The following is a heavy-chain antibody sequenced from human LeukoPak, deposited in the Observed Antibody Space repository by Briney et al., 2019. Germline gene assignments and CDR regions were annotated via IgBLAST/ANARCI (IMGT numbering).Heavy chain of an antibody. V-gene: IGHV7-4-1*02. D-gene: IGHD3-10*01. Sequence: GASVKVSCKASGYTFTGYYMHWVRQAPGQGLEWMGWINTNTGNPTYAQGFAGRFVFSLDTSVSTAYLQISSLKAEDTAVYYCARAMVEARNWFDPWGQGTLVTVSS. CDR1: GYTFTGYY. CDR2: INTNTGNP. J-gene: IGHJ5*02. CDR3: ARAMVEARNWFDP.